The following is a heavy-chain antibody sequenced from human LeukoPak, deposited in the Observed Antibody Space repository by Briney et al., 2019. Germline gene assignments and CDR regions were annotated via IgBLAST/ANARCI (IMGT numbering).Heavy chain of an antibody. V-gene: IGHV3-23*01. Sequence: GGSLRLSCAASGFSFSSYAMSWVRQAPGKGLEWVSAISGSGGNTHYADSVRGRFTISRDNSKNTLYLQMNSLRAEDTAIYYCAKVSWANYFDYWGRGTLVTVSS. D-gene: IGHD6-13*01. CDR1: GFSFSSYA. CDR2: ISGSGGNT. CDR3: AKVSWANYFDY. J-gene: IGHJ4*02.